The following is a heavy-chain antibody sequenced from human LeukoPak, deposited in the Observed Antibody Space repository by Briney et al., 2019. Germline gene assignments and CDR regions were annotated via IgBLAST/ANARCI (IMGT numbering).Heavy chain of an antibody. CDR3: ARGGYYYDSSGYGSYMDV. CDR2: MNPNSGNT. Sequence: CASVKVACKASGYTFTSYDINWVRQATGQGLEWMGWMNPNSGNTGYAQKFQGRVTMTRNTSISTAYMELSSLRSEDTAVYYCARGGYYYDSSGYGSYMDVWGKGTTVTVSS. CDR1: GYTFTSYD. D-gene: IGHD3-22*01. J-gene: IGHJ6*03. V-gene: IGHV1-8*01.